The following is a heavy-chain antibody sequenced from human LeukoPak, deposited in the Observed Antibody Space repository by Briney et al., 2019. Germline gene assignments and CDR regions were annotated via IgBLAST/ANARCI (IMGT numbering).Heavy chain of an antibody. D-gene: IGHD3-16*01. CDR3: ARGYRFTPPPWVGGNNWFGP. J-gene: IGHJ5*02. V-gene: IGHV1-69*05. CDR2: IIPIFGTA. Sequence: ASVKVSCKASGGTFSSYAISWVRQAPGQGLEWMGGIIPIFGTANYAQKFQGRVTITTDESTSTAYMELSSLRSEDTAVYYCARGYRFTPPPWVGGNNWFGPWGQGTLVTVSS. CDR1: GGTFSSYA.